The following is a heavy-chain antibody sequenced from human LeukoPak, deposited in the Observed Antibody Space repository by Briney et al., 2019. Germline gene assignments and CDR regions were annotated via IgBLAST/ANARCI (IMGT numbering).Heavy chain of an antibody. CDR1: GFTVSSNY. CDR2: IYSGGST. J-gene: IGHJ4*02. D-gene: IGHD6-19*01. CDR3: ARDRIAVAGIPFDY. V-gene: IGHV3-53*01. Sequence: GGSLRLSCAASGFTVSSNYMSWVRQAPGKGLEWVSVIYSGGSTCYADSVKGRFTISRDNSKNTLYLQMNSLRAEDTAVYYCARDRIAVAGIPFDYWGQGTLVTVSS.